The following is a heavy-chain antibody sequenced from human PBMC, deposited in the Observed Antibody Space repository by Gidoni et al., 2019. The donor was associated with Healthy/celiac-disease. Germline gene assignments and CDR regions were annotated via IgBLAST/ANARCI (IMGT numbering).Heavy chain of an antibody. J-gene: IGHJ2*01. CDR2: ISSSSSYI. Sequence: EVQLVESGGGLVKPGGSLRLSCAASGFTFSSYSMNWVRQAPGKGLEWVSSISSSSSYIYYADSVKGRFTISRDNAKNSLYLQMNSLRAEDTAVYYCASSAYSSGWYWYFDLWGRGTLVTVSS. D-gene: IGHD6-19*01. CDR3: ASSAYSSGWYWYFDL. CDR1: GFTFSSYS. V-gene: IGHV3-21*01.